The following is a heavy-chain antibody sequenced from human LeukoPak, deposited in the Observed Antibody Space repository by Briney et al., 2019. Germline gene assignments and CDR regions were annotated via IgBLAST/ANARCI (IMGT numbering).Heavy chain of an antibody. CDR2: NYYSRST. J-gene: IGHJ5*02. Sequence: SETLSLTCTVCGGSLSSSSYFWGWIRRPPGGGLGWIGSNYYSRSTYYNPFLSSRVIISVDTSKNQFSLKRSSETAADTAVYYCARDSSMRSPNTPWGQGTLVTVSS. V-gene: IGHV4-39*02. D-gene: IGHD3-22*01. CDR1: GGSLSSSSYF. CDR3: ARDSSMRSPNTP.